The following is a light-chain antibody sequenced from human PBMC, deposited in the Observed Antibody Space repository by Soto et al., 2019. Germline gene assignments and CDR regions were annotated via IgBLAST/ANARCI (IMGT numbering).Light chain of an antibody. Sequence: QTVVTQEPSLTVSPGGTVTLTCASSTGAVTSGHYANWLQQKPGQAPRALIYSTDTKHSWTPARFSGSLLGGKAALTLSGVRPEDEADYYCLLYYGGAVIVGGGTKLTVL. CDR2: STD. V-gene: IGLV7-43*01. J-gene: IGLJ2*01. CDR1: TGAVTSGHY. CDR3: LLYYGGAVI.